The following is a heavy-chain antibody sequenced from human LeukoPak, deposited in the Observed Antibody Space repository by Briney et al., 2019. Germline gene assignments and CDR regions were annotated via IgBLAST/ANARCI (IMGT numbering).Heavy chain of an antibody. V-gene: IGHV3-74*03. Sequence: GGSLRLSCAASGFSFSTPWMHWVRQVPGKGLVWVSLINSDASSTTYADSVKGRFTISRDNAKNTVYLQMNSLRPEDTAVYYCARDRFYIPDVWGKGTTVTVSS. CDR2: INSDASST. J-gene: IGHJ6*04. D-gene: IGHD3-10*01. CDR3: ARDRFYIPDV. CDR1: GFSFSTPW.